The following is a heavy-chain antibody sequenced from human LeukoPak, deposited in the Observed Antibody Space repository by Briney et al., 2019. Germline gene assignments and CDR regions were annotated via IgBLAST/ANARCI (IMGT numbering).Heavy chain of an antibody. Sequence: SVKVSCKPSGGTFSSYTISWVRHAPGQGLEWMGRIIPIFVTANYAQKFQGRVTITADKSTSTAYMELSSLSYEDTAVYYCATLRGRYSYDSSGYSWNLYDYWGQGTLVTVSS. CDR2: IIPIFVTA. V-gene: IGHV1-69*08. D-gene: IGHD3-22*01. J-gene: IGHJ4*02. CDR1: GGTFSSYT. CDR3: ATLRGRYSYDSSGYSWNLYDY.